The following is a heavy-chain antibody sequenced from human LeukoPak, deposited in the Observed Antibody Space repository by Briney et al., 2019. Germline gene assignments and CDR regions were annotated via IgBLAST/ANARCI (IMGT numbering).Heavy chain of an antibody. Sequence: PGGSLRLSCAASGFTFSNYGMHWVRQAPGKGLEWVAVISNDERNKCYTDSVKGRFTISRDNSKNTVYLQMNSLRTEDTAVYYCARPSPPGDGYNPCDYWGPGALVIVSS. CDR3: ARPSPPGDGYNPCDY. CDR1: GFTFSNYG. V-gene: IGHV3-30*19. D-gene: IGHD5-24*01. CDR2: ISNDERNK. J-gene: IGHJ4*02.